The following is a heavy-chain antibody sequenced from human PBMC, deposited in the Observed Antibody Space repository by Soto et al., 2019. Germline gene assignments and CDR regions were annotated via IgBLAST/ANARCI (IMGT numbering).Heavy chain of an antibody. CDR1: GYTFTSYY. CDR2: INPSGGST. J-gene: IGHJ4*02. Sequence: APVKVSCKASGYTFTSYYMHWVRQAPGQGLEWMGIINPSGGSTSYAQKFQGRVTMTRDTSTSTVYMELSSLRSEDTAVYYCARDGTDVDIVATIHDPPRYYFDYWGQGTLVTVSS. D-gene: IGHD5-12*01. V-gene: IGHV1-46*01. CDR3: ARDGTDVDIVATIHDPPRYYFDY.